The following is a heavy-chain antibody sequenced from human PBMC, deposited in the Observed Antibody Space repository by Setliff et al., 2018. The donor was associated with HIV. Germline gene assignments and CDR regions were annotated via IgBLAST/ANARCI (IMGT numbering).Heavy chain of an antibody. CDR3: ARRLQFLEFLHGVGGLDV. J-gene: IGHJ6*02. V-gene: IGHV4-61*09. CDR1: GGSINSGSYY. D-gene: IGHD3-3*01. CDR2: ICASGST. Sequence: SETLSLTCTVSGGSINSGSYYWNWIRQPAGKGLEWIGHICASGSTNYNPSLKSRVTMSVDTSKNQFSLKLSSATAADTAVYYCARRLQFLEFLHGVGGLDVWGQGTTVTVSS.